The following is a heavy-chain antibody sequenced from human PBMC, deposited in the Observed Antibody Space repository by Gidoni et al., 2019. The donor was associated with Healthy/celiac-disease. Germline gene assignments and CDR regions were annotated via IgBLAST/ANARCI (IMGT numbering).Heavy chain of an antibody. CDR1: GFTFSSYA. CDR2: ISYDGSNK. J-gene: IGHJ5*02. D-gene: IGHD6-13*01. V-gene: IGHV3-30-3*01. Sequence: QVQLVESGGGVVQPGRSLRLSCAASGFTFSSYAMHWVRQAPGKGLEWLAVISYDGSNKYYADSVKGRFTISRDNSKNTLYLQMNSLRAEDTAVYYCARVTGYSSSWSAPWGQGTLVTVSS. CDR3: ARVTGYSSSWSAP.